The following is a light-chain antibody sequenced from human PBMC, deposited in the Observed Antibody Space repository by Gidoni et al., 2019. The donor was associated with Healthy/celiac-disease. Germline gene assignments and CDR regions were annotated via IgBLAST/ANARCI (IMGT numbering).Light chain of an antibody. V-gene: IGKV1-33*01. CDR2: DAS. CDR1: QDISNY. CDR3: QQYDNLPLT. Sequence: DIQMTQSPSSLSASVGDRVTITCQASQDISNYLNWYQQKPGKAPKLLIYDASNLETGVPSRFSESGSGTDFTFTISSLQPEEIATYYCQQYDNLPLTFGGXTKVEI. J-gene: IGKJ4*01.